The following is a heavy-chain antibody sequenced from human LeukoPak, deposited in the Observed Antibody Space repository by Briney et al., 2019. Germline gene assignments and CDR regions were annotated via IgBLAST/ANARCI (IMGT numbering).Heavy chain of an antibody. D-gene: IGHD3-10*01. CDR1: GFTFDDYA. Sequence: PGGSLRLSCAASGFTFDDYAMHWVRQAPGKGLEWVSGISWNSGSIGYADSVKGRFTISRDNAKNSLYLQMNRLRAEDTAVYYCARRGWFGELFPANYWGQGTLVTVSS. CDR2: ISWNSGSI. CDR3: ARRGWFGELFPANY. V-gene: IGHV3-9*01. J-gene: IGHJ4*02.